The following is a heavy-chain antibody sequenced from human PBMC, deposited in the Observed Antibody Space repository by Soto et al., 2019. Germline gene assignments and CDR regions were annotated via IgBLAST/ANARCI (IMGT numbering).Heavy chain of an antibody. J-gene: IGHJ6*02. Sequence: SQTLLLTCAISGDSVSSNSAAWNWIRQSPSRGLEWLGRTYYRSKWYNDYAVSVKSRITINPDTSKNQFSLQLNSVTPEDTAVYYCARDLRIAAAGTRVGYYYGMDVWGQGTTVTVSS. D-gene: IGHD6-13*01. CDR3: ARDLRIAAAGTRVGYYYGMDV. CDR1: GDSVSSNSAA. CDR2: TYYRSKWYN. V-gene: IGHV6-1*01.